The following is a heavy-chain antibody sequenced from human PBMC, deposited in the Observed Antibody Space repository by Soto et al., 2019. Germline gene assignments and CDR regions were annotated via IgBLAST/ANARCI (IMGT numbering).Heavy chain of an antibody. J-gene: IGHJ3*02. Sequence: EVQLVESGGGLVQPGGSLRLSCAASGFTVSSNYMSWVRQAPGKGLEWVSVIYSGGSTYYADSVKGRFTISRDQSKNTLYLQMNSLRAEDTAVYYCARETQERRAFDIWGQGTMVTVSS. V-gene: IGHV3-66*01. CDR2: IYSGGST. CDR1: GFTVSSNY. CDR3: ARETQERRAFDI.